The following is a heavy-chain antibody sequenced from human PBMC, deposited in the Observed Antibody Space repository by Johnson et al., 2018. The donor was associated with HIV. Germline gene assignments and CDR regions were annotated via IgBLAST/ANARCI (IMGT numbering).Heavy chain of an antibody. J-gene: IGHJ3*02. CDR1: GFTFSSYA. CDR3: ARPGIVVLPAGAFDI. Sequence: QLVESGGGVVQPGRSLRLSCAASGFTFSSYAMHWVRQAPGKGLEWVAVISYDGSNKYYADSVKGRFTISRDNSKNTLYLQMNSLRGDDTAVYYCARPGIVVLPAGAFDIWGPGTMVTVSS. D-gene: IGHD2-2*01. CDR2: ISYDGSNK. V-gene: IGHV3-30*04.